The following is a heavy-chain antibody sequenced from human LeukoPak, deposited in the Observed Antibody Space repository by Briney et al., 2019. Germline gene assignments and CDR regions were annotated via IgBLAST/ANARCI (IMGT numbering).Heavy chain of an antibody. D-gene: IGHD5-18*01. CDR1: GYTFTSYY. J-gene: IGHJ4*02. CDR3: ARIVWLQGSRFDY. V-gene: IGHV1-46*01. Sequence: ASVKVSCKASGYTFTSYYMHGVRQAPGQGLEWGGIINPSGCSKSNAQKFPGRVTRFTDTSTSTVYMEMSSLRSEDTAVYYCARIVWLQGSRFDYWGQGTLVTVSS. CDR2: INPSGCSK.